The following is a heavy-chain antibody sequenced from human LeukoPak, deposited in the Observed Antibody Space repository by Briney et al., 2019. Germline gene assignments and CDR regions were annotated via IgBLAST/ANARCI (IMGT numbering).Heavy chain of an antibody. CDR2: ISSSGSII. J-gene: IGHJ3*02. Sequence: GGSLRLSCAASGFTFSSYEMNWVRQAPGKGLEWVSYISSSGSIIYYADSVKGRFTISRDNAKNSLYLQMNSLRAEDTAVYYCARARGRSINDAFDIWGQGTMVTVSS. CDR1: GFTFSSYE. CDR3: ARARGRSINDAFDI. V-gene: IGHV3-48*03. D-gene: IGHD3-16*01.